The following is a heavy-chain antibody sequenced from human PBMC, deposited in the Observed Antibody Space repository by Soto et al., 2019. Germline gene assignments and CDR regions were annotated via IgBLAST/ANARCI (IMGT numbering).Heavy chain of an antibody. V-gene: IGHV1-69*13. CDR3: ARKSTVWDLMDV. D-gene: IGHD4-17*01. CDR1: GGTFSSYA. CDR2: IIPIFGTA. J-gene: IGHJ6*02. Sequence: GASVKVSCKASGGTFSSYAISWVRQAPGQGLEWMGGIIPIFGTANYAQKFQGRVTITADESTTTAYMELRSLRSDDTAVYYCARKSTVWDLMDVWGQGTTVTVSS.